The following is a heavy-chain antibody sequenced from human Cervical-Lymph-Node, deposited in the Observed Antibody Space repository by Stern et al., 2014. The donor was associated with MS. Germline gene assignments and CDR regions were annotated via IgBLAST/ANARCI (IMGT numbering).Heavy chain of an antibody. Sequence: EVQLVESGGGLVQPGGSLRLSCEVSGFTFSSFWMTWVRQAPGKGLEWVATIKQDGSENYYVDSVKGRFTISRDNAKNSLYLQMSSLRVDDSAVYYCVREDYYGSGRYQNHYYYYGMDAWGQGTTVTVSS. J-gene: IGHJ6*02. D-gene: IGHD3-10*01. CDR1: GFTFSSFW. CDR2: IKQDGSEN. CDR3: VREDYYGSGRYQNHYYYYGMDA. V-gene: IGHV3-7*01.